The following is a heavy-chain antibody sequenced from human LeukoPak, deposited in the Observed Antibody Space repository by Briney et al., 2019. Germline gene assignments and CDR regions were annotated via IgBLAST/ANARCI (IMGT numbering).Heavy chain of an antibody. CDR3: ARGGRFPCDY. Sequence: SETLSLTCTVSGGSISSYYWSWIRQPPGKGLEWIGYIYYSGSTNYNPSLKSRVTISVDTSKNQFSLKLSSVTAADTAMYYCARGGRFPCDYWGQGTLVTVSS. CDR1: GGSISSYY. J-gene: IGHJ4*02. CDR2: IYYSGST. D-gene: IGHD2-21*01. V-gene: IGHV4-59*01.